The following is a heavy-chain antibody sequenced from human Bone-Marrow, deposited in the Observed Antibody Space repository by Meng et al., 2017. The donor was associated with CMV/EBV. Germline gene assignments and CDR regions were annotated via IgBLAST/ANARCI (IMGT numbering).Heavy chain of an antibody. V-gene: IGHV4-61*01. CDR2: IYYSGST. CDR1: GGSVSSGSYY. D-gene: IGHD4-11*01. J-gene: IGHJ6*02. Sequence: SETLSLTCTVSGGSVSSGSYYWSWIRQPPGKGLEWIGYIYYSGSTNYNPSLKSRVTISVDTSKNQFSLKLSSVTAADTAVYYCARVGRLTTLNYYYGMDVWGQGTTVTVSS. CDR3: ARVGRLTTLNYYYGMDV.